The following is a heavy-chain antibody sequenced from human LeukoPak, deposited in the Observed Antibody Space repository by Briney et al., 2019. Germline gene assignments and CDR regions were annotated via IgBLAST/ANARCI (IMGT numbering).Heavy chain of an antibody. Sequence: ASVKVSCKASGYSFSSYGLSWVRQAPGQGLEWMGWINPYNGNTNFAQKFQGRLTMTTDTSTSTAYMELRNLRSDDTALYYCARDRGNARPYYFNYWGQGTLVTVSS. CDR3: ARDRGNARPYYFNY. CDR1: GYSFSSYG. J-gene: IGHJ4*02. CDR2: INPYNGNT. D-gene: IGHD3-10*01. V-gene: IGHV1-18*01.